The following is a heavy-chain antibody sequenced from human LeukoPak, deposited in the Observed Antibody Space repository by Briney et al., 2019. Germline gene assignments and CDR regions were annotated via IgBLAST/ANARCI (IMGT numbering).Heavy chain of an antibody. V-gene: IGHV3-23*01. CDR3: AKDSYSSSSVKWYFDL. J-gene: IGHJ2*01. Sequence: GRSLRLSCAASGFTFSSYAMSWVRQAPGKGLEWVSAISGGGGSTYYADSVKGRFTISRDNSKNTLYLQMNSLRAEDTAVYYCAKDSYSSSSVKWYFDLWGRGTLVTVSS. CDR2: ISGGGGST. CDR1: GFTFSSYA. D-gene: IGHD6-6*01.